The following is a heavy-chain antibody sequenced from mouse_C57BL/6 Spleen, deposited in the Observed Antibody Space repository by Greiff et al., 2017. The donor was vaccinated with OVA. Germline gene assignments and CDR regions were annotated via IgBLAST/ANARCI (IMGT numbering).Heavy chain of an antibody. Sequence: QVQLKESGPGLVAPSQSLSITCTVSGFSLTSYGVDWVRQSPGTGLEWLVVIWGVGSTNYNSALKSSLSISKDKSKSQVFLKMSSLQTDDTAMDYGASGGYDLGWFADWGQGTLVTVSA. J-gene: IGHJ3*01. D-gene: IGHD2-2*01. CDR1: GFSLTSYG. CDR3: ASGGYDLGWFAD. CDR2: IWGVGST. V-gene: IGHV2-6*01.